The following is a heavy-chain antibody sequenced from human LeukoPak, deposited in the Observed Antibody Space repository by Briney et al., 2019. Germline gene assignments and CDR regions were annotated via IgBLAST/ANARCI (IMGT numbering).Heavy chain of an antibody. CDR3: ARDRWELLDY. D-gene: IGHD1-26*01. Sequence: GGPLRLSCAASGFTFSSYSMNWVRQAPGKGLEWVSSISSSSSYIYYADSVKGRFTISRDNAKNSLYLQMNSLRAEDTAVYYCARDRWELLDYWGQGTLVTVSS. CDR2: ISSSSSYI. CDR1: GFTFSSYS. J-gene: IGHJ4*02. V-gene: IGHV3-21*01.